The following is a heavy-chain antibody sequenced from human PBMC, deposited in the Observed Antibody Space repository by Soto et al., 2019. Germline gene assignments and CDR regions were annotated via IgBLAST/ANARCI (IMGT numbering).Heavy chain of an antibody. CDR2: INHSGST. J-gene: IGHJ2*01. CDR1: VGSFSGYY. Sequence: SETLSLTCAVYVGSFSGYYWSWIRQPPGKGLEWIGEINHSGSTNYNPSLKSRVTISVDTSKNQFSLKLSSVTAADTAVYYCERLGISSYNWYFDLWGRGTLVTVSS. CDR3: ERLGISSYNWYFDL. D-gene: IGHD6-6*01. V-gene: IGHV4-34*01.